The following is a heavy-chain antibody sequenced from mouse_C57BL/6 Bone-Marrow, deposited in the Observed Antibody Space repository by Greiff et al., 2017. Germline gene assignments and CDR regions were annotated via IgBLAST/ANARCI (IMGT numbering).Heavy chain of an antibody. D-gene: IGHD2-12*01. V-gene: IGHV5-6*01. CDR2: ISSGGSYT. J-gene: IGHJ3*01. Sequence: EVKLVESGGDLVKPGGSLKLSCAASGFTFSSYGMSWVRQTPDKRLEWVATISSGGSYTYYPDSVKGRFTISRDNAKNTLYLQMSSLKSEDTAMYYCASLLLRSWFAYWGQGTLVTVSA. CDR1: GFTFSSYG. CDR3: ASLLLRSWFAY.